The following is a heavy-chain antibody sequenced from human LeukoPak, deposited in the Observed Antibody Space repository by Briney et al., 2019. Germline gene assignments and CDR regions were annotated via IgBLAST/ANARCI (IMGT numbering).Heavy chain of an antibody. CDR3: ARDRYFPVGDYYGMDV. J-gene: IGHJ6*02. V-gene: IGHV4-59*01. CDR2: IYYSGST. D-gene: IGHD2-21*01. CDR1: GGSISSYY. Sequence: PSETLSLTCTVSGGSISSYYWSWIRQPPGKGLEWIGYIYYSGSTNYNPSLKSRVTISVDASENQFSLKLNSVTAADTAVYYCARDRYFPVGDYYGMDVWGQGTTVTVSS.